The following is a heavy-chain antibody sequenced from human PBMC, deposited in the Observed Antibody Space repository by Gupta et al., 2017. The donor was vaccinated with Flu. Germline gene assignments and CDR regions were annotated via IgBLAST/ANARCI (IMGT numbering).Heavy chain of an antibody. D-gene: IGHD6-19*01. CDR3: ARDNVGIAVAGPVYNWFDP. V-gene: IGHV3-7*01. J-gene: IGHJ5*02. CDR1: GFTFSSYW. Sequence: EVQLVESGGGLVQPGGSLRLSCAASGFTFSSYWMSWVRQAPGKGLEWVANIKQDGSEKYYVDSVKGRFTISRDNAKNSLYLQMNSLRAEDTAVYYCARDNVGIAVAGPVYNWFDPWGQGTLVTVSS. CDR2: IKQDGSEK.